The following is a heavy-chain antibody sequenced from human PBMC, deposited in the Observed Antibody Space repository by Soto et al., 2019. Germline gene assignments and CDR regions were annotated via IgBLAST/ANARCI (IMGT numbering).Heavy chain of an antibody. J-gene: IGHJ6*02. CDR2: IYRGGDT. D-gene: IGHD2-15*01. V-gene: IGHV3-53*01. CDR3: AKDRARLGMDV. CDR1: GFTVSSNF. Sequence: ELQLVESGGGLIQPGGSLRVSCAASGFTVSSNFMNWVRQAPGKGLEWVSVIYRGGDTYYADSVKGRFTISRDNSKNTLYLQMNSLRAEDTAVYYCAKDRARLGMDVWGQGTTVTVSS.